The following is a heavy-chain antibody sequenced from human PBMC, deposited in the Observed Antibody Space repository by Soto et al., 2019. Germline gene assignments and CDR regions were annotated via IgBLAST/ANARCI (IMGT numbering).Heavy chain of an antibody. CDR1: GFTVSSNY. V-gene: IGHV3-66*01. CDR2: LYSGGST. Sequence: EVQLVESGGGLVQLGGSLRLSCAASGFTVSSNYMSWVRQAPGKGLEWVSVLYSGGSTYYADSVKGRFTISRDNSKNTLYLQMNRLRAEDTAVYYCARSQEGITMVRRHTLPGGATNYYYYMDVWGKGTTVTVSS. D-gene: IGHD3-10*01. CDR3: ARSQEGITMVRRHTLPGGATNYYYYMDV. J-gene: IGHJ6*03.